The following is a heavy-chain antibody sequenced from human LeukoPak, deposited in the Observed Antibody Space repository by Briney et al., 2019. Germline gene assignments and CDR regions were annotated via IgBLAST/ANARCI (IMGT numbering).Heavy chain of an antibody. Sequence: GGSLRLSCAASGFTFSSYSMNWVRQAPGKGLEWVSSISSSSSYIYYADSVKGRFTISRDNAKNSLYLQMNSLRAEDTAVYYCASISSGWHKIDYWGQGTLVTVSP. D-gene: IGHD6-19*01. CDR3: ASISSGWHKIDY. V-gene: IGHV3-21*01. CDR1: GFTFSSYS. J-gene: IGHJ4*02. CDR2: ISSSSSYI.